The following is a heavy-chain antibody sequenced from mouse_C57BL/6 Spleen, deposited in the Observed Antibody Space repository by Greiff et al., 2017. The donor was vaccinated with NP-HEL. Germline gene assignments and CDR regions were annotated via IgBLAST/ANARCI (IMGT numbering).Heavy chain of an antibody. CDR2: IYPGSGNT. CDR1: GYTFTDYY. CDR3: ARATVVGDYFDD. Sequence: QVQLQQSGAELVRPGASVKLSCKASGYTFTDYYINWVKQRPGQGLEWIARIYPGSGNTYYNEKFKGQATLTAEKSSSTAYMQLSSLTSEDSAVYFCARATVVGDYFDDWGKGTTLTVSS. V-gene: IGHV1-76*01. D-gene: IGHD1-1*01. J-gene: IGHJ2*01.